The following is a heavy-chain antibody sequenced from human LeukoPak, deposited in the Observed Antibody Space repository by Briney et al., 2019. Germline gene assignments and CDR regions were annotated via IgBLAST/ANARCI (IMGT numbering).Heavy chain of an antibody. Sequence: GGSLRLSCAASGFTFSSYATSWVRQAPGKGLEWVSAISGSGGSTYYADSVKGRFTISRDNSKNTLYLQMNSLRAEDTAVYYCAKDQSVYYDSSGYYYWGQGTLVTVSS. CDR3: AKDQSVYYDSSGYYY. CDR2: ISGSGGST. V-gene: IGHV3-23*01. J-gene: IGHJ4*02. D-gene: IGHD3-22*01. CDR1: GFTFSSYA.